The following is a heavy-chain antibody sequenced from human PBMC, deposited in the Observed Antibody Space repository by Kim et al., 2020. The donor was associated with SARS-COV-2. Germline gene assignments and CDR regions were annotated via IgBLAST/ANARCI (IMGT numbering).Heavy chain of an antibody. CDR2: ISYDGSNK. CDR3: AREGIAAAGYFDY. D-gene: IGHD6-13*01. V-gene: IGHV3-30-3*01. Sequence: GGSLRLSCAASGFTFSSYAMHWVRQAPGKGLEWAAVISYDGSNKYYADSVKGRFTISRDNSKNTLYLQMNSLRAEDTAVYYCAREGIAAAGYFDYWGQGTLVTVSS. J-gene: IGHJ4*02. CDR1: GFTFSSYA.